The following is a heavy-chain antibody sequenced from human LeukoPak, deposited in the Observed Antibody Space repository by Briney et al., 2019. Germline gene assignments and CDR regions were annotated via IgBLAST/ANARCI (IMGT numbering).Heavy chain of an antibody. CDR2: TNPNSGGT. D-gene: IGHD4-17*01. V-gene: IGHV1-2*02. J-gene: IGHJ3*02. CDR3: ARESNYGDYGVNAFDI. CDR1: GYTFTGYY. Sequence: ASVKVSCKASGYTFTGYYMHWVRQAPGQGLEWMGWTNPNSGGTNYAQKFQGRVTMTRDTSISTAYMELSRLGSDDTAVYYCARESNYGDYGVNAFDIWGQGTMVTVSS.